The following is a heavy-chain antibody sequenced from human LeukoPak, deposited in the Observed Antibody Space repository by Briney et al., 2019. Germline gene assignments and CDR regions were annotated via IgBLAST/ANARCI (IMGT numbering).Heavy chain of an antibody. CDR2: KYYSGSA. D-gene: IGHD2-2*01. CDR1: GVSVSDGRYY. V-gene: IGHV4-31*03. J-gene: IGHJ3*02. CDR3: ATPYCSSLSCLDVFNM. Sequence: SRTLSLTCNVSGVSVSDGRYYWTWIRRHPAKGLEWIGYKYYSGSAKYNPSLKGRLTISIDTAKNQFSLQLSSVTAADTATYYCATPYCSSLSCLDVFNMWGQGTRVTVSS.